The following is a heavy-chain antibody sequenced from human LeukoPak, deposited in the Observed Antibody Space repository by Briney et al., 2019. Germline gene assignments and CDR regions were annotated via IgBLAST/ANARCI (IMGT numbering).Heavy chain of an antibody. CDR1: GGSISSYY. Sequence: SETLSLTCTVSGGSISSYYWSWIRQPPGKGLEWIGYIYYSGSTNYNPSLKSRVTISVDTSKNQFSPKLSSVTAADTAVYYCARRNGKAFDIWGQGTMVTVSS. J-gene: IGHJ3*02. D-gene: IGHD1-14*01. V-gene: IGHV4-59*01. CDR3: ARRNGKAFDI. CDR2: IYYSGST.